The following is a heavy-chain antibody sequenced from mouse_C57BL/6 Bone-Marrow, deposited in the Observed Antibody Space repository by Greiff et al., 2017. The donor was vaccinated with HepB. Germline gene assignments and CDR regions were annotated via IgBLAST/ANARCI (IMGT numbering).Heavy chain of an antibody. CDR2: INPSTGGT. CDR1: GYSFTGYY. CDR3: ARGANWDVYYAMDY. Sequence: VQLQQSGPELVKPGASVKISCKASGYSFTGYYMNWVKQSPEKSLEWIGEINPSTGGTTYNQKFKAKATLTVDKSSSTAYMQLKSLTSEDSAVYYCARGANWDVYYAMDYWGQGTSVTVSS. D-gene: IGHD4-1*01. J-gene: IGHJ4*01. V-gene: IGHV1-42*01.